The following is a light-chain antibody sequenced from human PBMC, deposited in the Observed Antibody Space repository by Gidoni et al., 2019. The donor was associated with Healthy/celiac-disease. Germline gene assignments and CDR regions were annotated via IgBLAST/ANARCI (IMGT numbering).Light chain of an antibody. J-gene: IGKJ3*01. Sequence: IVLTQSPVTLSLSPGERATLSCRASQSVSSSYLAWYQQKPGQAPRLLIYGASSRATGIPDRFSGIGSGTDFTLTISRLEPEDFAVYYCQQYGSSSLFTFGPGTKVDIK. CDR2: GAS. CDR1: QSVSSSY. CDR3: QQYGSSSLFT. V-gene: IGKV3-20*01.